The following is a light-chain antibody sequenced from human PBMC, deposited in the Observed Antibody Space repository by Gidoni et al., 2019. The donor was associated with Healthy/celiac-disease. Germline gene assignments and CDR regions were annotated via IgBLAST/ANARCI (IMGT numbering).Light chain of an antibody. CDR2: GAS. V-gene: IGKV3-20*01. Sequence: IVLPQSPGTLSLSPGESASLSCRASQSVSSSYLAWYQQKPGQAPRLLIYGASSRATGIPDRFSGSGSGTDFTLTISRLEPEDFAVYYCQQYGSSFTFGPGTKVDIK. CDR3: QQYGSSFT. CDR1: QSVSSSY. J-gene: IGKJ3*01.